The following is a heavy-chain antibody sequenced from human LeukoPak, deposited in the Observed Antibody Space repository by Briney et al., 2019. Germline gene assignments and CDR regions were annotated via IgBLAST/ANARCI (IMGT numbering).Heavy chain of an antibody. J-gene: IGHJ4*02. Sequence: GGSLRLSCAASGFTFSSYGMHWVRQAPGKGLEWVAVISYDGSNKYYADSVKGRFTISRDNSKNTLCLQMNSLRAEDTAVYYCAKVDRGLELRAPPVYWGQGTLVTVSS. CDR3: AKVDRGLELRAPPVY. D-gene: IGHD1-7*01. CDR2: ISYDGSNK. V-gene: IGHV3-30*18. CDR1: GFTFSSYG.